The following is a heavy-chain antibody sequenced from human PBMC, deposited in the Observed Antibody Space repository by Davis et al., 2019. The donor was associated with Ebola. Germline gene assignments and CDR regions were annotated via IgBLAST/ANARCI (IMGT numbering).Heavy chain of an antibody. Sequence: SETLSLTCKVSGGSMESYYWTWIRQPPGKGLEWMGYIYDTGYTTYSPSLKSRVTLSVDTSKNQFSLKLTSVTAADTAVYYCARGEYYYGSGSIRFDPWGQGTLVTVSS. CDR2: IYDTGYT. J-gene: IGHJ5*02. D-gene: IGHD3-10*01. CDR1: GGSMESYY. CDR3: ARGEYYYGSGSIRFDP. V-gene: IGHV4-59*01.